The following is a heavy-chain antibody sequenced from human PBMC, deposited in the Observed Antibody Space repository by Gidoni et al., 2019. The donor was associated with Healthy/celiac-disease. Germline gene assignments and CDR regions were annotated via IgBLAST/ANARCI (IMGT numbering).Heavy chain of an antibody. V-gene: IGHV3-23*01. CDR2: ISGSGGST. Sequence: EVQLLESGGGLVQPGGSMRLSCAASGFTFSSYALSWVRQAPGKGLEWVSAISGSGGSTYYADSVKGRFTISRDKSKNTLYLQMNSLRAEDTAVYYCAKVGDSSGYYLLNFDYWGQGTLVTVSS. J-gene: IGHJ4*02. CDR1: GFTFSSYA. D-gene: IGHD3-22*01. CDR3: AKVGDSSGYYLLNFDY.